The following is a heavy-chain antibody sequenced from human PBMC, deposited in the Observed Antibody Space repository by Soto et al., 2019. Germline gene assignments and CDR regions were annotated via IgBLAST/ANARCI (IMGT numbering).Heavy chain of an antibody. CDR3: AKVYYAYGSESYNYFDF. CDR1: GFTFSSYG. CDR2: ISYDGSNK. J-gene: IGHJ4*02. Sequence: GGSLRLSCAASGFTFSSYGMHWVRQAPGKGLEWVAVISYDGSNKYYVDSVKGRFTISRDNSNNTLYLQMNSLRAEDTAVYYSAKVYYAYGSESYNYFDFWGQGTLVTVSS. D-gene: IGHD3-10*01. V-gene: IGHV3-30*18.